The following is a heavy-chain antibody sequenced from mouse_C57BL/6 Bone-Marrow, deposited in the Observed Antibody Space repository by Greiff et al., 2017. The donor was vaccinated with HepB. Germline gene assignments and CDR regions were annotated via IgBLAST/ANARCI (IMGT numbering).Heavy chain of an antibody. CDR3: ARQLRLQAMDY. Sequence: QVQLQQPGAELVMPGASVKLSCKASGYTFTSYWMHWVKQRPGQGLEWIGEIDPSDSYTNYNQKFKGKSTLTVDKSSSTAYMQLSSLTSEDSAVYYCARQLRLQAMDYWGQGTSVTVSS. V-gene: IGHV1-69*01. D-gene: IGHD3-2*02. J-gene: IGHJ4*01. CDR2: IDPSDSYT. CDR1: GYTFTSYW.